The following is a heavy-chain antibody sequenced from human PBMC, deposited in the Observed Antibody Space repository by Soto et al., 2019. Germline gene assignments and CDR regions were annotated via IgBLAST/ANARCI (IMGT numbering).Heavy chain of an antibody. V-gene: IGHV4-34*01. D-gene: IGHD3-3*01. Sequence: SETLSLTCAAYGGSFSGYYWSWIRQPPGKGLEWIGEINHSGSTNYNPSLKSRVTISVGTSKNQFSLKLSSVTAADTAVYYCARDHVLRFLEWLSYYYYYGMDVWGQGTTGTVS. CDR1: GGSFSGYY. J-gene: IGHJ6*02. CDR3: ARDHVLRFLEWLSYYYYYGMDV. CDR2: INHSGST.